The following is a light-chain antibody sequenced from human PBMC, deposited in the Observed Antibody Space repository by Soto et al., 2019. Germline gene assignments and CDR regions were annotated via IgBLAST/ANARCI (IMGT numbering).Light chain of an antibody. CDR2: NAY. CDR3: KQYYDRPRRRRT. CDR1: QTVGNN. Sequence: EIVLTQSPATLSVTPGERVTLSCRASQTVGNNLAWYQQKRGQPPRLLIFNAYTRASGIPGRFSGSGSGTQFTLTISGLQSEDFRLYSCKQYYDRPRRRRTFGQGTKVDI. V-gene: IGKV3-15*01. J-gene: IGKJ2*01.